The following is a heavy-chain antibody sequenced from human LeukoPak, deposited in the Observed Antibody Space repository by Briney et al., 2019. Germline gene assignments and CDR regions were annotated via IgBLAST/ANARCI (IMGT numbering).Heavy chain of an antibody. Sequence: SETLSLTCTVSGGSISSGGYYWSWIRQPPGKGLEWIGYIYHSGSTYYNPSRKSRVTISVDRSKNQFSLKLSSVTAADTAVYYCARGYDLWSGYYWFDPWGQGTLVTVSS. V-gene: IGHV4-30-2*01. CDR3: ARGYDLWSGYYWFDP. D-gene: IGHD3-3*01. J-gene: IGHJ5*02. CDR2: IYHSGST. CDR1: GGSISSGGYY.